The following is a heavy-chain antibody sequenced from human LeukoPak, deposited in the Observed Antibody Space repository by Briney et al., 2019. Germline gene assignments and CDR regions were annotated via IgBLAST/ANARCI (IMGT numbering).Heavy chain of an antibody. D-gene: IGHD2-15*01. V-gene: IGHV1-2*02. CDR3: ARVGPTGVVVSHFDY. CDR2: INPNSGGT. Sequence: GASVKVSCKASGYTFTGYYMHWVRQAPGQGLEWMGWINPNSGGTNYAQKFQGRVTMTRDTSISTAYMELSRLRSDDTAVYYCARVGPTGVVVSHFDYWGQGTLVTVSS. CDR1: GYTFTGYY. J-gene: IGHJ4*02.